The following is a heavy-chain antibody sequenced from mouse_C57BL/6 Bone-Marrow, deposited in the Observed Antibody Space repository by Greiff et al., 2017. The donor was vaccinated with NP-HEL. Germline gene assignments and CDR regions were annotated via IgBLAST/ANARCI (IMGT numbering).Heavy chain of an antibody. V-gene: IGHV7-3*01. Sequence: EVKVEESGGGLVQPGGSLSLSCAASGFTFTDYYMSWVRQPPGKALEWLGFIRNKANGYTTEYSASVKGRFTISRDNSQSILYLQMNALRAEDSATYYCARYEPFSYYYGSSYYWYFDVWGTGTTVTVSS. CDR2: IRNKANGYTT. CDR1: GFTFTDYY. J-gene: IGHJ1*03. D-gene: IGHD1-1*01. CDR3: ARYEPFSYYYGSSYYWYFDV.